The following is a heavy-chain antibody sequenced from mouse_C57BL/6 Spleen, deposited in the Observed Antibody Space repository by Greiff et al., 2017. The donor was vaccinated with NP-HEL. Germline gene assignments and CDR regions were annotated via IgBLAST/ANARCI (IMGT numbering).Heavy chain of an antibody. CDR3: ARSGNYGYDGEVYFDY. CDR1: GFSLSTSGMG. D-gene: IGHD2-2*01. CDR2: IYWDDDK. Sequence: QVTLKECGPGILQSSQTLSLTCSFSGFSLSTSGMGVSWIRQPSGKGLEWLAHIYWDDDKRYNPSLKSRLTISKDTSRNQVFLKITSVDTADTATYYCARSGNYGYDGEVYFDYWGQGTTLTVSS. J-gene: IGHJ2*01. V-gene: IGHV8-12*01.